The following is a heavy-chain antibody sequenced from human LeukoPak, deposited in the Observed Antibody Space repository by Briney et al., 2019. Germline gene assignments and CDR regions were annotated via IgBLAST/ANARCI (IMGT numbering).Heavy chain of an antibody. J-gene: IGHJ4*02. V-gene: IGHV5-10-1*01. CDR1: GYSFTSYW. CDR3: ARELHGTVIATFDY. Sequence: AESLKISCKGSGYSFTSYWISWVRQMPGKGLEWMGRIDPSDSYTTYSPSFQGHVTISADKSISTAYLQWSSLEASDTAMYYCARELHGTVIATFDYWGQGTLVTVSS. D-gene: IGHD2-21*01. CDR2: IDPSDSYT.